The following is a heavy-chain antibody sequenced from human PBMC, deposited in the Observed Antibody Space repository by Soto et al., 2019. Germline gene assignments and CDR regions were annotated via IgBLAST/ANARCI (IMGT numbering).Heavy chain of an antibody. J-gene: IGHJ4*02. Sequence: GESLKISCKGSGYSFTSYWIGWVRQMPGKGREWMGIIYPGDSDTRYSPSFPGQVTISADKSSSTAYLQSSSLKASDTAMYYCARYSSGWTGLGWYFDYWGQGTLVTVSS. CDR1: GYSFTSYW. CDR2: IYPGDSDT. V-gene: IGHV5-51*01. D-gene: IGHD6-19*01. CDR3: ARYSSGWTGLGWYFDY.